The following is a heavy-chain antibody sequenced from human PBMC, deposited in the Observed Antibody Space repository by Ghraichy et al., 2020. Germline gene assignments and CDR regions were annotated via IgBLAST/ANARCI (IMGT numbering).Heavy chain of an antibody. Sequence: SETLSLTCTVSGGSISSYYWSWIRQPAGKGLEWIGRIYTSGSTNYNPSLKSRVTMSVDTSKNQFSLKLSSVTAADTAVYYCARDVFKAGKWLSLNYYFDYWGQGTLVTVSS. V-gene: IGHV4-4*07. J-gene: IGHJ4*02. CDR1: GGSISSYY. D-gene: IGHD3-22*01. CDR3: ARDVFKAGKWLSLNYYFDY. CDR2: IYTSGST.